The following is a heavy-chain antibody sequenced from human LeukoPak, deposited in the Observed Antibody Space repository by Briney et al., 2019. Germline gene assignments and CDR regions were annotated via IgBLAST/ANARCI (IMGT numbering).Heavy chain of an antibody. J-gene: IGHJ4*02. CDR2: ISSSGSTI. Sequence: GGSLRLSCEASEFTFSNYNMNWVRQAPGKGLEWVSYISSSGSTIYYADSVKGRFTISRDNAKNSLYLQMNSLRAEDTAVYYCARDNSLGASYYYDSSGYPGYWGQGTLVTVSS. D-gene: IGHD3-22*01. V-gene: IGHV3-48*04. CDR3: ARDNSLGASYYYDSSGYPGY. CDR1: EFTFSNYN.